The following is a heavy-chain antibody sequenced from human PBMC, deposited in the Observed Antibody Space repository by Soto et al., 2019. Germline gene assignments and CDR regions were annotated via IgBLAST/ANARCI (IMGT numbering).Heavy chain of an antibody. CDR1: GGAVSSYY. J-gene: IGHJ6*02. Sequence: SETLSLTCTVSGGAVSSYYWSWIRQTPGKGLEWIGYVYDSGTTNYNPSFKSRVTISVDTSKNQFSLKVNSVTAADTAIYYCAIVRLPHYYYYVLAVCGQGTTVPVSS. D-gene: IGHD2-15*01. V-gene: IGHV4-59*02. CDR2: VYDSGTT. CDR3: AIVRLPHYYYYVLAV.